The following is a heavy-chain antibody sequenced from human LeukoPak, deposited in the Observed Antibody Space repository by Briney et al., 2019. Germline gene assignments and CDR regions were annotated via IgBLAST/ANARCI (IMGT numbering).Heavy chain of an antibody. V-gene: IGHV3-23*01. CDR2: ISGSGGST. CDR3: AKDPEEGDYDSSGYSDY. CDR1: GFTFSSYG. Sequence: PGGSLRLSCAASGFTFSSYGMSWVRQAPGKGLEWVSAISGSGGSTYYADSVKGRFTISRDNSKNTLYLQMNSLRAEDTAVYYCAKDPEEGDYDSSGYSDYWGQGTLVTVSS. D-gene: IGHD3-22*01. J-gene: IGHJ4*02.